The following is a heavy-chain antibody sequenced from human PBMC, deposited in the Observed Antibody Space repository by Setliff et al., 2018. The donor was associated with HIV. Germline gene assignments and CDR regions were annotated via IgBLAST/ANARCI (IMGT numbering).Heavy chain of an antibody. CDR1: GGSISSGSYY. CDR3: AREVGHRSGYYRGSFDY. D-gene: IGHD6-19*01. CDR2: IYYSGST. Sequence: SETLSLTCTVSGGSISSGSYYWSWIRQPPGKGLEWIGSIYYSGSTYYNPSLKSRVTISVDTSKNQFSLKLSSVTAADTAVYYCAREVGHRSGYYRGSFDYWGQGTLVTVS. V-gene: IGHV4-39*02. J-gene: IGHJ4*02.